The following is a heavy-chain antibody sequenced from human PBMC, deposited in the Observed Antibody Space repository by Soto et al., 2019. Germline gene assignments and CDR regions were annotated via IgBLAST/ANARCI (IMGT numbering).Heavy chain of an antibody. CDR2: IGANNYT. CDR3: AKGDWADY. Sequence: GGSLRLSCAASGFTFSPYAMTWVRQGPGKGLEWVSFIGANNYTYYADSVKGRFTISRDNSKNTLYLQMDSLRVDDTAVYYCAKGDWADYWGQGALVTVSS. V-gene: IGHV3-23*01. J-gene: IGHJ4*02. D-gene: IGHD3-9*01. CDR1: GFTFSPYA.